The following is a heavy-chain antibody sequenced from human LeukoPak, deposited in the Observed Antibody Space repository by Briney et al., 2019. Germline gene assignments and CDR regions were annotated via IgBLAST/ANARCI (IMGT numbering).Heavy chain of an antibody. V-gene: IGHV1-2*02. CDR2: INPDSGGT. CDR3: ARDARAGNWFDP. CDR1: GYTFTSYY. J-gene: IGHJ5*02. Sequence: ASVKVSCKASGYTFTSYYIHWVRHAPGQGLEWMGWINPDSGGTNYAQKFQGRVTMTRDTSISTVYMDLSMLRSDDTAMYYCARDARAGNWFDPWGQGTLVSVSS.